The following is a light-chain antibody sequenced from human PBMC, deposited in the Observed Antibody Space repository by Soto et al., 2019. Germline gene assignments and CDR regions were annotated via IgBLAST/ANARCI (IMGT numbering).Light chain of an antibody. CDR2: AAS. CDR1: QSVRSNY. V-gene: IGKV3-20*01. CDR3: QQYRGSPYT. J-gene: IGKJ4*01. Sequence: EIVLTQSPGTLSLSPGERATLSCRASQSVRSNYLAWYQQKPGQAPRLLIYAASSRATGIPDRFSGTGSGTDFTLTISRLEPEDFAVYYCQQYRGSPYTFGGGTKVEIK.